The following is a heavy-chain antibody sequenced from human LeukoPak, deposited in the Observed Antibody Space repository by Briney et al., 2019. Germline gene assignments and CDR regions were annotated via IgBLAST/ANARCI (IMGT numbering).Heavy chain of an antibody. CDR2: MYYKGTT. CDR3: ARHYYDFWSGYYTGLPDY. Sequence: SETLSLTCSVSGGSISSSTYYWGWIRQPPGKRLEWIGSMYYKGTTYFNPSLNSRVTISVDTSRNQFSLKLSSVTAADTAVYYCARHYYDFWSGYYTGLPDYWGQGTLVTVSS. D-gene: IGHD3-3*01. J-gene: IGHJ4*02. V-gene: IGHV4-39*01. CDR1: GGSISSSTYY.